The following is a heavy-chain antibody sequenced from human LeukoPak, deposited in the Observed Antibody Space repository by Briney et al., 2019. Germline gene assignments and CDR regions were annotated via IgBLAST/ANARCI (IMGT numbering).Heavy chain of an antibody. CDR1: GYTFTGYY. J-gene: IGHJ4*02. CDR3: ARTRYSSSWYGVRSFDY. V-gene: IGHV1-2*06. CDR2: INPNSGGT. Sequence: ASVKVSCKASGYTFTGYYMHWVRKAPGQGLEWMGRINPNSGGTNYAQKFQGRVTMTRDTSISTAYMELSRLRSDDTAVYYCARTRYSSSWYGVRSFDYWGQGTLVTVSS. D-gene: IGHD6-13*01.